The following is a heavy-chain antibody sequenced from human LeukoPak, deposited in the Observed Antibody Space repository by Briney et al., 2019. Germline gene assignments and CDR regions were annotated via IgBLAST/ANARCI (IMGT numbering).Heavy chain of an antibody. CDR3: ARDKGYNYGYSMDY. Sequence: GGSLRLSCAASGFTFSSYGMHWGRPAPGQGLEWGAVIWYDGSNKYYADSVKGRFTISRDNSKNTLYLQMNSLRAEDTAVYYCARDKGYNYGYSMDYWGQGTLVTVSS. D-gene: IGHD5-18*01. CDR2: IWYDGSNK. J-gene: IGHJ4*02. CDR1: GFTFSSYG. V-gene: IGHV3-33*01.